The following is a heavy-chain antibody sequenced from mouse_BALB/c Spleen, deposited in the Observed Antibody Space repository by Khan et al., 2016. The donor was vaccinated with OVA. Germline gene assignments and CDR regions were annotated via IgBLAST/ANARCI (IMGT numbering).Heavy chain of an antibody. Sequence: VQLKQSGPSLVKPSQTLSLTCSVTGDSITTGYWNWIRKFPGNKLEYMGYIIYTGYTYYNPSLKSRISITRHTSNNHSYLQLNSVTDEDTATYYCARSTYRYAFVYWGQGTLVTVSA. V-gene: IGHV3-8*02. D-gene: IGHD2-14*01. J-gene: IGHJ3*01. CDR3: ARSTYRYAFVY. CDR1: GDSITTGY. CDR2: IIYTGYT.